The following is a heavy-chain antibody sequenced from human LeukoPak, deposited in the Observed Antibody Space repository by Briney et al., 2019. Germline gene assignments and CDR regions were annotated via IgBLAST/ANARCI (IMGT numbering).Heavy chain of an antibody. D-gene: IGHD3-22*01. J-gene: IGHJ4*02. Sequence: PGRSLRLSCAASRFTFSSYGMHWVRQAPGKGLEWVAVISYDGSNKYYADSVKGRFTISRDNSKNTLYLQMNSLRAEDTAVYYCAKEEGRGYYDSSGYYRPPYFDYWGQGTLVTVSS. V-gene: IGHV3-30*18. CDR1: RFTFSSYG. CDR2: ISYDGSNK. CDR3: AKEEGRGYYDSSGYYRPPYFDY.